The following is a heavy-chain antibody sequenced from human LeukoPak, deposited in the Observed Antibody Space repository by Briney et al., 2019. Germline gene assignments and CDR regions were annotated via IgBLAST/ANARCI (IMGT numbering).Heavy chain of an antibody. CDR1: GYTFTSYY. CDR2: INPSGGST. CDR3: ARDLGQYYYDSSYGMDV. J-gene: IGHJ6*02. D-gene: IGHD3-22*01. V-gene: IGHV1-46*01. Sequence: ASVKVSCKASGYTFTSYYMHWVRQAPGQGLEWTGIINPSGGSTSYAQKFQGRVTMTRDTSTSTVYMELSSLRSEDTAVYYCARDLGQYYYDSSYGMDVWGQGTTVTVSS.